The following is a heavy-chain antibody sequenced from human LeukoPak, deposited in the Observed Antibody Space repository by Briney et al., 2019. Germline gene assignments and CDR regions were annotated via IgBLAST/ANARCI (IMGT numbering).Heavy chain of an antibody. Sequence: SETLSLTCAVYGGSSSGYYWSWIRQPPGKGLEWIGEINHSGSTNYNPSLKSRVTISVDTSKNQFSLKLSSVTAADTAVYYCARGGDTAAVNSNWFDPWGQGTLVTVSS. V-gene: IGHV4-34*01. CDR2: INHSGST. CDR1: GGSSSGYY. CDR3: ARGGDTAAVNSNWFDP. D-gene: IGHD3-16*01. J-gene: IGHJ5*02.